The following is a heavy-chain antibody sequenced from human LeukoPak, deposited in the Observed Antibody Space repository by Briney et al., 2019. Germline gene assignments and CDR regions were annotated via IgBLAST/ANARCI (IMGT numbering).Heavy chain of an antibody. CDR1: GFTFSTYS. D-gene: IGHD5-18*01. CDR2: IRSSWSYI. Sequence: RAGGTLTLSCAASGFTFSTYSMNWVRQAPGKGLEWVSFIRSSWSYIYNPDSDSVNGRITISTDNPNNSQYLQMNSLRAEDTAVNYRGREAGIPRNTQQWPTSVDYWGQGTLVTVSS. CDR3: GREAGIPRNTQQWPTSVDY. V-gene: IGHV3-21*01. J-gene: IGHJ4*02.